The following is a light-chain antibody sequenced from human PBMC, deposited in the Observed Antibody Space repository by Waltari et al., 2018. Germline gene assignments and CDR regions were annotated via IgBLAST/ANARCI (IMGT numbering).Light chain of an antibody. J-gene: IGKJ2*01. CDR3: QQYDNLPYT. CDR2: DAS. V-gene: IGKV1-33*01. CDR1: QDISNY. Sequence: IQMTQSPSSHSASVGDRVTITCQASQDISNYLNWDQQKPGKAPKLLIYDASNLETGVPSRYSGSGSGTDFTFTISSLQPEDIATYYCQQYDNLPYTFGQGTKLEIK.